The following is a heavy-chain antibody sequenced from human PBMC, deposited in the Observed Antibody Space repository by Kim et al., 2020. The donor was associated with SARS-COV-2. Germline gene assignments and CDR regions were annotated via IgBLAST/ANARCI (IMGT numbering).Heavy chain of an antibody. V-gene: IGHV3-15*01. CDR2: IKSKTDGGTT. Sequence: GGSLRLSCAASGFTFSNAWMSWVRQAPGKGLEWVGRIKSKTDGGTTDYAAPVKGRFTISRDDSKNTLYLQMNSLKTEDTAVYYCTTDLTMVRGVSRAYYYGMDVWGQGTTVTVSS. J-gene: IGHJ6*02. D-gene: IGHD3-10*01. CDR3: TTDLTMVRGVSRAYYYGMDV. CDR1: GFTFSNAW.